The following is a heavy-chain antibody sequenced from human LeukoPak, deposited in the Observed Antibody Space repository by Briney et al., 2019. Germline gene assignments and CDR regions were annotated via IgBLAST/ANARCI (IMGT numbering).Heavy chain of an antibody. CDR1: GGSISSYY. CDR2: IYYSGST. V-gene: IGHV4-59*01. CDR3: ARDGEDYYYYMDV. D-gene: IGHD7-27*01. Sequence: SETLSLTCTVSGGSISSYYWSWIRQPPGKGLEWIGYIYYSGSTNYNPSLKSRVTISVDTSKNQFSLKLSSVTAADTAVYYCARDGEDYYYYMDVWGKGTTVTVSS. J-gene: IGHJ6*03.